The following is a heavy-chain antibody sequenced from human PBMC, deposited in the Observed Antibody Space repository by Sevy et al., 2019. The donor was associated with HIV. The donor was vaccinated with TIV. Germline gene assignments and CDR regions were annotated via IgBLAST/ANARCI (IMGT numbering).Heavy chain of an antibody. Sequence: GGSLRLSCAASGFTFSSYSMNWVRQAPGKGLEWVSSISSSSYIYYADSVKGRFTISRDNAKNSLYLQMTSLRAEDTAVYYCARGLEDFWSGYYTGAFDIWGQGTMVTVSS. D-gene: IGHD3-3*01. CDR1: GFTFSSYS. V-gene: IGHV3-21*01. J-gene: IGHJ3*02. CDR2: ISSSSYI. CDR3: ARGLEDFWSGYYTGAFDI.